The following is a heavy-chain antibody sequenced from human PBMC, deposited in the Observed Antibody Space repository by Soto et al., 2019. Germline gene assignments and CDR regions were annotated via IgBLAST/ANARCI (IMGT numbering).Heavy chain of an antibody. Sequence: PGESLKISCKAPGYSFATYWIGWVRQMPGKGLEWVGVIYPGDSRTRYNPSFQGQVTISADKSITTAYLQWASLKASDSAMYYGATRSFFSPESGPWGPGTLVTVSS. CDR3: ATRSFFSPESGP. V-gene: IGHV5-51*01. J-gene: IGHJ5*02. CDR2: IYPGDSRT. CDR1: GYSFATYW. D-gene: IGHD1-26*01.